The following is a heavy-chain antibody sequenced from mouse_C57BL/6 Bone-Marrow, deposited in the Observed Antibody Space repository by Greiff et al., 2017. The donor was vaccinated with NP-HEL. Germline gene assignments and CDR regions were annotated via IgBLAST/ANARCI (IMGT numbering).Heavy chain of an antibody. CDR1: GYTFTSYG. CDR2: IYPRSGNT. Sequence: QVQLKESGAELARPGASVKLSCKASGYTFTSYGISWVKQRTGQGLEWIGEIYPRSGNTYYNEKFKGKATLTADKSSSTAYMELRSLTSKDSAVYFCATLLLLWGQGTTLTVSS. J-gene: IGHJ2*01. CDR3: ATLLLL. V-gene: IGHV1-81*01. D-gene: IGHD1-1*01.